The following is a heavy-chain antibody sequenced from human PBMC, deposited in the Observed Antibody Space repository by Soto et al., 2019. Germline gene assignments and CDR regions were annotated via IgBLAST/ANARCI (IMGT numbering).Heavy chain of an antibody. V-gene: IGHV3-74*01. Sequence: GGSLRLSCAVSGFSFSNSWMHWVRQAPGKGLVWVSRINSDGSDTTYADSVKGRFTISRDNAKNTLYLQMNSLRAEDTAVYYCARRGYSSSWYYYHYYGMDVWGQGTTVTVSS. CDR3: ARRGYSSSWYYYHYYGMDV. D-gene: IGHD6-13*01. J-gene: IGHJ6*02. CDR1: GFSFSNSW. CDR2: INSDGSDT.